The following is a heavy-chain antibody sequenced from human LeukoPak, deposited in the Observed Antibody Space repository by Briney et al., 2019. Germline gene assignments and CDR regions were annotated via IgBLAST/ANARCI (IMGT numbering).Heavy chain of an antibody. Sequence: PSETLSLTCTVSGGSISSSSYYWGWIRQPPGKGLEWIGSIYYSGSTYYNPSLKSRVTISVDTSKNQFSLKLSSVTAADTAVYYCARVNQPFWPVVPALFDYWGQGTLVTVSS. V-gene: IGHV4-39*07. J-gene: IGHJ4*02. CDR1: GGSISSSSYY. D-gene: IGHD2-2*01. CDR3: ARVNQPFWPVVPALFDY. CDR2: IYYSGST.